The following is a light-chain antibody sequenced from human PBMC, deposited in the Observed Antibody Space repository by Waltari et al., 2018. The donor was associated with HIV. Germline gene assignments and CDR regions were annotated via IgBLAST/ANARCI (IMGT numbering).Light chain of an antibody. CDR2: GNN. Sequence: QSVLTQPHSVSGAPGQRVTFSCTGSSSNIGAGYDVHWYQQLPGTAPKLLIYGNNNRPAGVPDRFSGAKSGTSASLAITGLQAEDEADYYCQSYDSSLSGSWVFGGGTKLTVL. J-gene: IGLJ3*02. CDR3: QSYDSSLSGSWV. CDR1: SSNIGAGYD. V-gene: IGLV1-40*01.